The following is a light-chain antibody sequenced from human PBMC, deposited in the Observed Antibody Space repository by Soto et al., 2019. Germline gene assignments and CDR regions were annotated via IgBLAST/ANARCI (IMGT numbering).Light chain of an antibody. CDR2: NVS. V-gene: IGLV2-14*01. CDR1: SSDVGGYNY. CDR3: TSYTNRYTYV. Sequence: QSVLTQPASVSGSHGQSSTISCTGTSSDVGGYNYVAWCQQHPGKAPKLLIYNVSNRPSGVSNRFSGSKSGNTASLTISGLQAEDEADYYCTSYTNRYTYVFGTGTKVTVL. J-gene: IGLJ1*01.